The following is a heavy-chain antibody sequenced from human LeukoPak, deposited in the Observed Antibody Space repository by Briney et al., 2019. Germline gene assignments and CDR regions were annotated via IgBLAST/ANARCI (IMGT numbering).Heavy chain of an antibody. J-gene: IGHJ5*02. CDR1: GFTFSSYS. Sequence: GGSLRLSCAASGFTFSSYSMNWVRQAPGKGLEWVSAISGSGGSTYYADSVKGRFTISRDNSKNTLYLQMNSLRAEDTAVYYCAKDLYGYVSNWFDPRGQGTLVTVSS. D-gene: IGHD5-12*01. CDR3: AKDLYGYVSNWFDP. V-gene: IGHV3-23*01. CDR2: ISGSGGST.